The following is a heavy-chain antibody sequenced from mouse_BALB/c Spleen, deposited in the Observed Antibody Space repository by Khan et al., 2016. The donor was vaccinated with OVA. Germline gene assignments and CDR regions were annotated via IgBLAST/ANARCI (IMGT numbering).Heavy chain of an antibody. CDR1: GHTFTKFG. V-gene: IGHV9-3-1*01. CDR3: ARPPYFSYVLDN. Sequence: QIQLVQSGPEVKKPGETVKISCKASGHTFTKFGMNWVKQAPGKGLKWMGWINTYTGEPTYADDFNGRFAFTLETSASTAYLQINNLKNEDTATYFCARPPYFSYVLDNWAQGPSGTVSS. J-gene: IGHJ4*01. CDR2: INTYTGEP. D-gene: IGHD2-10*01.